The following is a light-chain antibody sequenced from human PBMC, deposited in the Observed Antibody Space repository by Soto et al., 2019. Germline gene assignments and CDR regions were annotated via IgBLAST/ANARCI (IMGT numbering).Light chain of an antibody. CDR1: SSDIGAYNF. CDR3: YSYAGRNVWV. J-gene: IGLJ3*02. V-gene: IGLV2-8*01. Sequence: SALTPPASVSGSPGQSITISCSGTSSDIGAYNFVSWYQQHPGKAPKLMIFGVTERPSGVPDRFSGSKSGNTASLTVSGLQADDEAIYYCYSYAGRNVWVFGGGTQLTVL. CDR2: GVT.